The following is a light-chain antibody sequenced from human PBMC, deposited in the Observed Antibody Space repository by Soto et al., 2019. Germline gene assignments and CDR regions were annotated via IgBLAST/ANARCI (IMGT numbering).Light chain of an antibody. Sequence: EIVLTQSPGTLSLSPGERATLSCRASQSVSSSYLAWYQQKPGRAPRLLIYGASSRATGIPDRFSGSGSGTDFTLTISRLEPEDFVVYYCQQYGSSPKLTFGGGTKVEIK. J-gene: IGKJ4*01. CDR1: QSVSSSY. CDR3: QQYGSSPKLT. V-gene: IGKV3-20*01. CDR2: GAS.